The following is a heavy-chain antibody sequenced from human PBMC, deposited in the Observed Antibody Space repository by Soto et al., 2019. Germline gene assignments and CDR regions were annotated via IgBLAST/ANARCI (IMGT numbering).Heavy chain of an antibody. Sequence: PSETLSLTCTVSGGSISSYYWSWFRQPPGKGLEWIGYIYYSGSTNYNPSLKSRVTISVDTSKNRFSLKLSSVTAADTAVYYCVRTPYYYDSSGYWVNAFDIWGQGTMVTVSS. J-gene: IGHJ3*02. CDR3: VRTPYYYDSSGYWVNAFDI. D-gene: IGHD3-22*01. V-gene: IGHV4-59*01. CDR1: GGSISSYY. CDR2: IYYSGST.